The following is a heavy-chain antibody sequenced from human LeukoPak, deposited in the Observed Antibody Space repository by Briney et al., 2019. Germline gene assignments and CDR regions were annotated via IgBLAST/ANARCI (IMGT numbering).Heavy chain of an antibody. V-gene: IGHV3-23*01. CDR1: GFTFSDYY. CDR3: ANELRYFDWPFDY. J-gene: IGHJ4*02. Sequence: GGSLRLSCAASGFTFSDYYMSWIRQAPGKGLEWVSAISGSGGSTYYADSVKGRFTISRDNSKNTLYLQMNSLRAEDTAVYYCANELRYFDWPFDYWGQGTLVTVSS. CDR2: ISGSGGST. D-gene: IGHD3-9*01.